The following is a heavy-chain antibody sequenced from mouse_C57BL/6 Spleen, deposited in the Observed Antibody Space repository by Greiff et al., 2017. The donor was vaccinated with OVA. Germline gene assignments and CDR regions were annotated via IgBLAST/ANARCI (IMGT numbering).Heavy chain of an antibody. D-gene: IGHD1-1*01. V-gene: IGHV3-6*01. CDR2: ISYDGSN. CDR1: GYSITSGYY. J-gene: IGHJ4*01. CDR3: ARDSNYAMDY. Sequence: EVQLVESGPGLVKPSQSLSLTCSVTGYSITSGYYWNWIRQFPGNQLEWMGYISYDGSNNYNPTLKNRISITRDTSKNQFFLKLNSVTTEDTATYDCARDSNYAMDYWGQGTSVTVSS.